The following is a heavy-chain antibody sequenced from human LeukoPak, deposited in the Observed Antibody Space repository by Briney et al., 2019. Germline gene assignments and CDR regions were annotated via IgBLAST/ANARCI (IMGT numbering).Heavy chain of an antibody. Sequence: GGSLRLSCAASGFTFSSYGMHWVRQAPGKGLEWVAVISYDGSNKYYADSVKGRFTISRDNFKNTVSLQLNSLRAEDTAMYYCAKDDDWGRFNHWGQGTLVTVSS. J-gene: IGHJ1*01. CDR3: AKDDDWGRFNH. CDR1: GFTFSSYG. V-gene: IGHV3-30*18. CDR2: ISYDGSNK. D-gene: IGHD3-16*01.